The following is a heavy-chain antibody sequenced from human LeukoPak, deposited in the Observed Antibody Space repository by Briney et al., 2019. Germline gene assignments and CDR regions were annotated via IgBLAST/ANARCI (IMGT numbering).Heavy chain of an antibody. CDR3: ASRGGYYDILTGYFHFDH. CDR1: GYTFTGYY. J-gene: IGHJ4*02. D-gene: IGHD3-9*01. Sequence: ASVKVSCKASGYTFTGYYMHWVRQAPGQGLEWMGWINPNSGGTNYAQKFQGRVTMTRDTSISTAYMELSRLRSDDTAVYYCASRGGYYDILTGYFHFDHWGQGTLVTVSS. CDR2: INPNSGGT. V-gene: IGHV1-2*02.